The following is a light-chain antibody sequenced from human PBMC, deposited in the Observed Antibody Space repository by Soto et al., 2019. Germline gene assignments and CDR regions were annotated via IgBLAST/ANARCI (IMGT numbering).Light chain of an antibody. CDR3: SSYTSSSTLL. V-gene: IGLV2-14*03. CDR2: EVS. J-gene: IGLJ2*01. CDR1: GSDVGGNNF. Sequence: QSALTQPASVSGSPGQSITISCTGIGSDVGGNNFVSWYQQHPGKAPKLMLYEVSNRPSEVSNRFSGSKADNTASLTISGLQAEDEADYYCSSYTSSSTLLFGGGTKLTVL.